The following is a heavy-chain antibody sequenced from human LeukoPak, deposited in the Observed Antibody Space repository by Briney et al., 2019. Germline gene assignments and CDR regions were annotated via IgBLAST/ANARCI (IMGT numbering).Heavy chain of an antibody. J-gene: IGHJ4*02. Sequence: RSLRLSCAAXGFTFXDYAMHWVRHAPGKGLEWVSGISWNSGSIVYADSVKGRFTISRDNVQNSLYLQMNSLRDEDTAVYYCARQNPYGALSYWGQGTLVTVSS. CDR1: GFTFXDYA. V-gene: IGHV3-9*01. D-gene: IGHD4-17*01. CDR3: ARQNPYGALSY. CDR2: ISWNSGSI.